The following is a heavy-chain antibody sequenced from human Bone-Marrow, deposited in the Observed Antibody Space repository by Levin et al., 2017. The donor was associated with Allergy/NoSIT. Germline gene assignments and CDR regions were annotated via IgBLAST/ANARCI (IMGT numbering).Heavy chain of an antibody. J-gene: IGHJ6*02. V-gene: IGHV3-30*04. Sequence: GESLKISCAASGFTFSSYAMHWVRQAPGKGLEWVAVISYDGSNKYYADSVKGRFTISRDNSKNTLYLQMNSLRAEDTAVYYCARDPPTGDYEWGYYYYYGMDVWGQGTTVTVSS. CDR3: ARDPPTGDYEWGYYYYYGMDV. CDR1: GFTFSSYA. D-gene: IGHD4-17*01. CDR2: ISYDGSNK.